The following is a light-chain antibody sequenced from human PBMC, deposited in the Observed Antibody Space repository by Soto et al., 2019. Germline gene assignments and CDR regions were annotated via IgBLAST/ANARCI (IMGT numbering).Light chain of an antibody. Sequence: QSVLTQPPSVSGAPGQRVTISCTGSTSNIGAGHDVHWYQQLPGAAPKLLIHGNTNRPSGVPDRVSGSKAGTSASLAITGLQPEDEGEYYCQSYDSSLVAYVFGTGTKLTGL. CDR1: TSNIGAGHD. J-gene: IGLJ1*01. CDR2: GNT. CDR3: QSYDSSLVAYV. V-gene: IGLV1-40*01.